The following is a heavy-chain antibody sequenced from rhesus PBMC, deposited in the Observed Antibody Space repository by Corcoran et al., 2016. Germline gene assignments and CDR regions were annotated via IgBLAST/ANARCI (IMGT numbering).Heavy chain of an antibody. V-gene: IGHV4S9*01. CDR3: ARDYVLSY. D-gene: IGHD2-2*01. CDR2: MYGRRGST. CDR1: GGSISDNYY. Sequence: QVQLQESGPGLVKPSATLSLTCAVSGGSISDNYYWNWIRQSPGKGLECIGNMYGRRGSTYYNPSLKSRVTTSKDTTKNQFSLKLTSVTAADTAVYDCARDYVLSYWGQGVLVTVSS. J-gene: IGHJ4*01.